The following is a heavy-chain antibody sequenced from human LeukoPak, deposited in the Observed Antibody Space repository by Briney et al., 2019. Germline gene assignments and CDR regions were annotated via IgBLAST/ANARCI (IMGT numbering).Heavy chain of an antibody. D-gene: IGHD1-14*01. CDR1: GGTFSSYA. Sequence: GASVKVSCKASGGTFSSYAISWVRQAPGQGLEWMGGIIPIFGTANYAQKFQGRVTITTDESTSTAYMELSSLRSEDTDVYYCARGLGIGFDYWGQGTLVTVSS. J-gene: IGHJ4*02. CDR2: IIPIFGTA. CDR3: ARGLGIGFDY. V-gene: IGHV1-69*05.